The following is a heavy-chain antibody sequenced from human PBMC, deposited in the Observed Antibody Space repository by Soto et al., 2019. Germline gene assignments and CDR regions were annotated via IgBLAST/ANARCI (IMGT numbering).Heavy chain of an antibody. Sequence: GGSLRLSCAASGFTVSSNYMSWVRQAPGKGLEWVSVIYSGGSTYYADSVKGRFTISRDNSKNTLYLQMNSLRAEDTAVYYCAREGPSAVAAAFGYWGQGTLVTVSS. D-gene: IGHD6-13*01. CDR2: IYSGGST. CDR1: GFTVSSNY. V-gene: IGHV3-53*01. J-gene: IGHJ4*02. CDR3: AREGPSAVAAAFGY.